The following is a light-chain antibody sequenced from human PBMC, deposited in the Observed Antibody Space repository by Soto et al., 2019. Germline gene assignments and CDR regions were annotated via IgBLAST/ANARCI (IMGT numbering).Light chain of an antibody. CDR2: HAS. J-gene: IGKJ1*01. Sequence: ELVMTQSPATLSVSPGERATLSCRASQSVSNNLAWFQQKPGQAPRLLIYHASTRATGIPARFSGSGSGTEFTLIISSLQSEDFAVYYCQQYNNWWTFGQGTKVDIK. V-gene: IGKV3-15*01. CDR3: QQYNNWWT. CDR1: QSVSNN.